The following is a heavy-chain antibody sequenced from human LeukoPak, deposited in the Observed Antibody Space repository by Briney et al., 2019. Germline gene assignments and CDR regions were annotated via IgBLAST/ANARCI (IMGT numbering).Heavy chain of an antibody. J-gene: IGHJ4*02. V-gene: IGHV4-61*05. CDR1: GGSISSSSYY. CDR3: ARNAAFCLDY. D-gene: IGHD2-15*01. CDR2: IHHSGST. Sequence: PSETLSLTCTVSGGSISSSSYYWGWIRQPPGKGLEWIGEIHHSGSTSYNPSLKSRVTISVDKSKNQFSLDMNSVTAADTAIYYCARNAAFCLDYWGQGTLVTVSS.